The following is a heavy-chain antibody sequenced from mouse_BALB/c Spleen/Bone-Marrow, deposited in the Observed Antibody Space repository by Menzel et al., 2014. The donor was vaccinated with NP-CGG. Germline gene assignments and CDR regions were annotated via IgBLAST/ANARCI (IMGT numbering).Heavy chain of an antibody. CDR1: GYTLTSYT. V-gene: IGHV1-4*01. CDR3: ARFITTATEYFDY. J-gene: IGHJ2*01. D-gene: IGHD1-2*01. CDR2: INPSSGYT. Sequence: VQLQQSGAELARPGASVKMSCKASGYTLTSYTMHWVKQRPGQGLEWIGYINPSSGYTNYNQKFKDKATLTADKSSSTAYMQLSSLTSEDSAVYYCARFITTATEYFDYWGQGTTLTVSS.